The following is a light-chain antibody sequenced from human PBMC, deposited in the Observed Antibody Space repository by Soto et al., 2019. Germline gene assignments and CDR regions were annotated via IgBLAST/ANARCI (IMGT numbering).Light chain of an antibody. CDR3: LRYGRSPGWT. CDR2: GAS. J-gene: IGKJ1*01. V-gene: IGKV3-20*01. CDR1: QSVSSSY. Sequence: EIVLTQSPGTLSLSPGERATLSCRASQSVSSSYLAWYQQKPGQAPRLLIYGASSRATGIPDRFSGSGSGTDFTLTISRLEPEDFAVYYCLRYGRSPGWTFGQGTRVEIK.